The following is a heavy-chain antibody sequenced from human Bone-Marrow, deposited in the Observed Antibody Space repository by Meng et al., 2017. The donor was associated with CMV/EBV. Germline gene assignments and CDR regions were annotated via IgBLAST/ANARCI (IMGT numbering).Heavy chain of an antibody. D-gene: IGHD5-24*01. CDR1: GFTFDDYA. CDR3: AREREMATISGFDY. V-gene: IGHV3-21*01. J-gene: IGHJ4*02. CDR2: ISSSSSYI. Sequence: GESLKISCAASGFTFDDYAMHWVRQAPGKGLEWVSSISSSSSYIYYADSVKGRFTISRDNAKNSLYLQMNSLRAEDTAVYYCAREREMATISGFDYWGQGTLVTVSS.